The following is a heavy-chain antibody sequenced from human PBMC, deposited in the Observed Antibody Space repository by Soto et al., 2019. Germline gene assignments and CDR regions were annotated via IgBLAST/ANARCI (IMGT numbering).Heavy chain of an antibody. J-gene: IGHJ4*02. V-gene: IGHV3-23*01. CDR3: AKDGRWSLGVAGLFDY. D-gene: IGHD6-19*01. CDR1: GSTFSSDD. CDR2: ISDSGGST. Sequence: EVHLLEYGGGLVQPGGSLRLSCVVSGSTFSSDDMSWVRQAPGRGLEWVSGISDSGGSTYYADSVKGRFNISRDNAKNTVYLKMKSLSVEVTALQYCAKDGRWSLGVAGLFDYWGPGTQVTLSS.